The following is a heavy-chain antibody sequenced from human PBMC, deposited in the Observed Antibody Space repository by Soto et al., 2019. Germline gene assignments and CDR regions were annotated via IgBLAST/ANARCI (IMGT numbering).Heavy chain of an antibody. D-gene: IGHD6-19*01. CDR3: AKDVSSRGWIPNDN. CDR1: GSTFSSYG. CDR2: MSYDGSEK. Sequence: GGSLRLSCVASGSTFSSYGMHWVRQAPGKGLEWVAVMSYDGSEKYYADSVKGRFTISRDNSRNTLYLQMNSLRAEDTAVYYCAKDVSSRGWIPNDNWGQGTLVTVSS. J-gene: IGHJ4*02. V-gene: IGHV3-30*18.